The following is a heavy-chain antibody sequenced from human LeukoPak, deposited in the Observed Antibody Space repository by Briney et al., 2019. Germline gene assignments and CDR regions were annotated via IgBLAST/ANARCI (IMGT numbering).Heavy chain of an antibody. Sequence: SETLSLTCAVSGGSIISSNWWSWVRQPPGKGLEWIGEVFHSGSTNYSPSLRSRVTISVDKSRNQFSLKLHSVTAADTAVYFCARGGGTPTTVVTPFDYWGQGTLVTVSS. V-gene: IGHV4-4*02. CDR1: GGSIISSNW. D-gene: IGHD4-23*01. CDR2: VFHSGST. CDR3: ARGGGTPTTVVTPFDY. J-gene: IGHJ4*02.